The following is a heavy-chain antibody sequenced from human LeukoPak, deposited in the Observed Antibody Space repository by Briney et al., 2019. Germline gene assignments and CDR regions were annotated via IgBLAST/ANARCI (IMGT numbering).Heavy chain of an antibody. CDR1: GFTFSSYA. D-gene: IGHD3-16*01. CDR3: ANEPGGAFDI. J-gene: IGHJ3*02. Sequence: GGSLRLSCAASGFTFSSYAMHWVRQAPGKGLEWVAVISYDGSNKYYADSVKGRFTISRDNSKNTLYLQMNSLRAEDTAVYYCANEPGGAFDIWGQGTMVTVSS. CDR2: ISYDGSNK. V-gene: IGHV3-30-3*02.